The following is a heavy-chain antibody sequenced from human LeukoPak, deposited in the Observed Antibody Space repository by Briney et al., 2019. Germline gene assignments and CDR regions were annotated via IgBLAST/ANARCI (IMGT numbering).Heavy chain of an antibody. CDR1: GYTFTSYY. CDR3: ATDPVGPVGATTEYFQH. Sequence: ASVKVSCKASGYTFTSYYMHWVRQAPGKGLEWMGGFDPEDGETIYAQKFQGRVTMTEDTSTDTAYMELSSLRSEDTAVYYCATDPVGPVGATTEYFQHWGQGTLVTVSS. CDR2: FDPEDGET. J-gene: IGHJ1*01. V-gene: IGHV1-24*01. D-gene: IGHD1-26*01.